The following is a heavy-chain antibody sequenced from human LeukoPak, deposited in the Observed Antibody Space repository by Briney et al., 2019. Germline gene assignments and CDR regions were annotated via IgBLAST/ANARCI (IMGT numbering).Heavy chain of an antibody. CDR1: GFTFSSYG. Sequence: GGSLRLSCAASGFTFSSYGMHWIRQAPGKGLEWVSAISGSGGSTYYADSVKGRFTISRDNSKNTLYLQMNSLRAEDTAVYYCATKGSSDYFDYWGQGTLVTVSS. D-gene: IGHD6-6*01. V-gene: IGHV3-23*01. CDR3: ATKGSSDYFDY. CDR2: ISGSGGST. J-gene: IGHJ4*02.